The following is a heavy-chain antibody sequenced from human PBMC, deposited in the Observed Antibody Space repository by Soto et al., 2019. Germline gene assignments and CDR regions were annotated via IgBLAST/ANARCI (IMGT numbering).Heavy chain of an antibody. D-gene: IGHD6-13*01. CDR2: VSGSGGDT. CDR3: AKEQQSGLYYFDN. CDR1: GFSIINYA. V-gene: IGHV3-23*01. J-gene: IGHJ4*02. Sequence: GGSLRLSCAASGFSIINYAMNWVRQAPGKALEWVSTVSGSGGDTYYAASVRGRFSISRDNSKSTLYLQMNSLRADDTAVYYCAKEQQSGLYYFDNWGQGALVTVSS.